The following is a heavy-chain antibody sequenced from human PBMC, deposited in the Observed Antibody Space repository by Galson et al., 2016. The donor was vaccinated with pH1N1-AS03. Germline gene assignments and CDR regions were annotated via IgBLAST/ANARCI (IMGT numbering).Heavy chain of an antibody. V-gene: IGHV3-7*03. Sequence: SLRLSCAASGFTFNSYWMSWVRQAPGKGPEWVAHMNQDGSEKYYVDSVKGRFTISRDNAKNSLYLQMNSLRAEDTAVYYCVSAPRGSGSSYYFDYGGQGTLVTVSS. CDR2: MNQDGSEK. CDR1: GFTFNSYW. J-gene: IGHJ4*02. D-gene: IGHD6-6*01. CDR3: VSAPRGSGSSYYFDY.